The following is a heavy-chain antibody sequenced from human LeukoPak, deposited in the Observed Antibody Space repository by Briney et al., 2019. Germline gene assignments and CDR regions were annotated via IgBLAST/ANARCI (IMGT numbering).Heavy chain of an antibody. CDR1: GGSFSGYY. Sequence: SETLSLTCAVYGGSFSGYYWSWIRQPPGKGLEWIGEINHSGSTNYNPSLKSRVTISGDTSKNQFSLKQSSVTAADTAIYYCASHRYSATYYTDYWGQGTLVTVSS. CDR2: INHSGST. V-gene: IGHV4-34*01. J-gene: IGHJ4*02. CDR3: ASHRYSATYYTDY. D-gene: IGHD1-26*01.